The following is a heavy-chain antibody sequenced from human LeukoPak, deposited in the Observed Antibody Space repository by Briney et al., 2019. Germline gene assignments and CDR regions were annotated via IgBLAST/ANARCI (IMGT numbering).Heavy chain of an antibody. CDR3: TREGYSSPDY. D-gene: IGHD5-18*01. CDR1: GGSISSGSYY. CDR2: IYTSGST. J-gene: IGHJ4*02. V-gene: IGHV4-61*02. Sequence: SETLSLTCTVSGGSISSGSYYWSWIRQPAGKGLEWIGRIYTSGSTNYNPSLKSRVTISMDTSKNQFSLKLSAVTAADTAVYYCTREGYSSPDYWGQGTLVTVSS.